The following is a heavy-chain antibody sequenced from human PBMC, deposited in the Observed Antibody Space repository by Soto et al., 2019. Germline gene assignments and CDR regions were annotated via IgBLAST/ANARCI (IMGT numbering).Heavy chain of an antibody. V-gene: IGHV1-18*01. CDR1: GYTFTSYG. Sequence: ASVKVSCKASGYTFTSYGISWVRQAPGQGLEWMGWISAYNGNTNYAQKLQGRVTMTTDTSTSTAYMELRSLRSDDTAVYYCARHSIGAARPTEDYWGQGTLVTVSS. CDR2: ISAYNGNT. J-gene: IGHJ4*02. CDR3: ARHSIGAARPTEDY. D-gene: IGHD6-6*01.